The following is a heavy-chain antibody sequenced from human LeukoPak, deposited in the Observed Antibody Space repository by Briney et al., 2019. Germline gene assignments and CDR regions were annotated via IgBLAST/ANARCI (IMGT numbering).Heavy chain of an antibody. J-gene: IGHJ6*03. CDR2: ISAYNGNT. CDR1: GYTFTSYG. Sequence: GASVKVSCKASGYTFTSYGISWVRQAPGQGLEWMGWISAYNGNTNYAQKLQGRVTMTTDTSTSTAYMELRSLRSDDTAVYYCARDLEASSSYYYYYMDVWGTGTTVTVSS. V-gene: IGHV1-18*01. D-gene: IGHD6-13*01. CDR3: ARDLEASSSYYYYYMDV.